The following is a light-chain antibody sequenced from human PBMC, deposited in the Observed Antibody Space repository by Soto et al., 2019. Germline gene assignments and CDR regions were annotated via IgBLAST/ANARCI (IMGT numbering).Light chain of an antibody. J-gene: IGLJ1*01. CDR1: SSDVGGYNS. V-gene: IGLV2-14*03. Sequence: QSLIAKPASVSGSPGQSITVSCTGTSSDVGGYNSVSWYQQHPGKPPKLIIYEVSNRPSGVSDRFSGSKSGNTASLTISGLQAEDEADYYCSSYTSTSSYVFATGTKVTVL. CDR3: SSYTSTSSYV. CDR2: EVS.